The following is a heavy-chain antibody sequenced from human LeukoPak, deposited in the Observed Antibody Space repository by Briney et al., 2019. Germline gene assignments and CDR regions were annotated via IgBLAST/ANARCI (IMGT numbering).Heavy chain of an antibody. Sequence: PGGSLRLSCAASGFTFSGYEMSWVRQAPGKGLEWLSYISTSGTTTQYADSVRDRFTISRDNAKNLLYLQMNSLRVDDTAVYYCVRDRGDEYSGDNLFDPSGQGTLVTVSS. CDR2: ISTSGTTT. V-gene: IGHV3-48*03. CDR3: VRDRGDEYSGDNLFDP. J-gene: IGHJ5*02. CDR1: GFTFSGYE. D-gene: IGHD2-15*01.